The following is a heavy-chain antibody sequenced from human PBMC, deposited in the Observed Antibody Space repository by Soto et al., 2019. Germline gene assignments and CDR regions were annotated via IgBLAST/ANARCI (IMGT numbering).Heavy chain of an antibody. CDR2: ISYDGSNK. V-gene: IGHV3-30-3*01. Sequence: QVQLVESGGGVVQPGRSLRLSCAASGFTFSSYAMHWVRQAPGKGLEWVAVISYDGSNKYYADSVKGRFIISRDNSKNTLYLQMNSLRAEDTAVYYCAKSPVAVAGTDWFDPWGQGTLVTVSS. CDR3: AKSPVAVAGTDWFDP. J-gene: IGHJ5*02. CDR1: GFTFSSYA. D-gene: IGHD6-19*01.